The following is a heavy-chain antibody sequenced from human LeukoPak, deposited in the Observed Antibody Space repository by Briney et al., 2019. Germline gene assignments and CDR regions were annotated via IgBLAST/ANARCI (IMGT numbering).Heavy chain of an antibody. J-gene: IGHJ4*02. CDR3: ARSNWAYYFDS. Sequence: PPENLSLTCAVSGYSISSGYYWGWIRQPPGKGLEWIGSIYHSGSTSYNPPPKSRVTISVDTSKNQFSLKLSSVTAADTAVYYCARSNWAYYFDSWGQGTLVTVSS. V-gene: IGHV4-38-2*01. CDR2: IYHSGST. D-gene: IGHD7-27*01. CDR1: GYSISSGYY.